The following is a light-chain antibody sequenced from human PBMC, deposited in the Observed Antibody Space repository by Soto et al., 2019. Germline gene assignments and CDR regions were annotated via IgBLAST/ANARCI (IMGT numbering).Light chain of an antibody. Sequence: EIVSTQSPATLSLSPGERATLSCRASQSVSSYLAWYQQKPCQAPRLLIYDTSNRATGIPARFSGSGSGTDFTLTISSLEPEDFAVYYGQQRSNWPTITGGQGTRLEIK. J-gene: IGKJ5*01. CDR1: QSVSSY. V-gene: IGKV3-11*01. CDR3: QQRSNWPTIT. CDR2: DTS.